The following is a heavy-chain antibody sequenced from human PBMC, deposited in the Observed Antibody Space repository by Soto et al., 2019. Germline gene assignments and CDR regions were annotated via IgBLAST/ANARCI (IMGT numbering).Heavy chain of an antibody. CDR1: GGTFSSYT. D-gene: IGHD2-15*01. Sequence: QVQLVQSGAEVKKPGSSVKVSCKASGGTFSSYTISWVRQAPGQGLEWMGRIIPILGIANYAQKCQGRVTITADKSTSTAYMELSSLRSVDTAVYYCARPGYCSGCSCYRDAFDIWFQGTMVTVSS. J-gene: IGHJ3*02. CDR2: IIPILGIA. V-gene: IGHV1-69*02. CDR3: ARPGYCSGCSCYRDAFDI.